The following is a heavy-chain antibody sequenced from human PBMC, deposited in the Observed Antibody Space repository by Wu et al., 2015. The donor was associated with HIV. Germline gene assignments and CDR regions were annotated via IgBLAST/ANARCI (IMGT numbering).Heavy chain of an antibody. CDR2: INPNSGGT. J-gene: IGHJ4*02. V-gene: IGHV1-2*02. Sequence: QVQLVQSGAEVKKPGASVKVSCKASGYTFTGYYMHWVRQAPGQGLEWMGWINPNSGGTNYAQKFQGRVTMTRDTSISTAYMELSRLRSDDTAVYYCARVFRIAAAGTCYDYWGQGTLVTVSS. CDR3: ARVFRIAAAGTCYDY. D-gene: IGHD6-13*01. CDR1: GYTFTGYY.